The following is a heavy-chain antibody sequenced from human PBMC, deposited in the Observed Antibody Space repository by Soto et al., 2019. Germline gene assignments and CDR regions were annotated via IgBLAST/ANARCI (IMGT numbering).Heavy chain of an antibody. CDR3: AKRSSSSTFDY. J-gene: IGHJ4*02. V-gene: IGHV3-23*01. D-gene: IGHD6-6*01. Sequence: GGSLRLSCAAPWFPFCSYALRWVPQAPGKGLEWVSVISGSDDSTYYADSVKGRFTISRDNSKNTLYLQMNSLRAEDTAVYYCAKRSSSSTFDYWGQGTLVTVSS. CDR1: WFPFCSYA. CDR2: ISGSDDST.